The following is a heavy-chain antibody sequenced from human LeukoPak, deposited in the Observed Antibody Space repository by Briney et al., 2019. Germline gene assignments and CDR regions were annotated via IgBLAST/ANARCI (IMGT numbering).Heavy chain of an antibody. D-gene: IGHD6-19*01. CDR1: GFTFSSYG. Sequence: GGSLRLSCAASGFTFSSYGMHWVRQAPGKGLEWVAVISYDGTKTYYADSVKGRFTISRDNSKNTLYLQMNSLRAEDTAVYYCARDPDSSGWAFDYWGQGTLVTVSS. CDR3: ARDPDSSGWAFDY. J-gene: IGHJ4*02. V-gene: IGHV3-30*03. CDR2: ISYDGTKT.